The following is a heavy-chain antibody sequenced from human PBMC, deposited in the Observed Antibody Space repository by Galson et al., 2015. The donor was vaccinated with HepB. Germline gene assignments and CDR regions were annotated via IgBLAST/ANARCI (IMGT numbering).Heavy chain of an antibody. CDR1: GYSFSDYW. D-gene: IGHD1-7*01. CDR3: ATGTTVYYGMDV. V-gene: IGHV5-10-1*01. Sequence: QSGAEVKKPGEPPRISCKGSGYSFSDYWIGWVRQMPGKGLEWMGMIDPSDSYTNYGPSFQGHVTILADKSISTVYLQWSSLKASDTAMYYCATGTTVYYGMDVWGQGTTVTVSS. CDR2: IDPSDSYT. J-gene: IGHJ6*02.